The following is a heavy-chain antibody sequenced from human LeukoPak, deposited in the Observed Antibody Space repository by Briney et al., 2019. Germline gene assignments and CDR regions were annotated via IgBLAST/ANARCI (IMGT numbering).Heavy chain of an antibody. CDR1: GYTFTSYD. V-gene: IGHV1-8*01. Sequence: ASVKVSCKASGYTFTSYDINWVRQATGQGLKWMGWMNPNSGNTGYAQKFQGRVTMTRNTSISTAYMELSSLRSEDTAVYYCASSMYYYDSSGYPFDYWGQGTLVTVSS. CDR3: ASSMYYYDSSGYPFDY. D-gene: IGHD3-22*01. J-gene: IGHJ4*02. CDR2: MNPNSGNT.